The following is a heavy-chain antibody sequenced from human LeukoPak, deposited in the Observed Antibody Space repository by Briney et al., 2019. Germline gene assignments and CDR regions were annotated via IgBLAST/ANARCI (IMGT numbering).Heavy chain of an antibody. V-gene: IGHV4-34*01. J-gene: IGHJ4*02. CDR3: ASSGWTGWFDY. CDR1: GGSFSGYY. Sequence: SETLSLTCAVYGGSFSGYYWSWIRQPPGKGLEWIGEINHSGSTNYNPPLKSRVTISVDTSKNQFSLKLSSVTAADTAVYYCASSGWTGWFDYWGQGTLVTVSS. D-gene: IGHD6-19*01. CDR2: INHSGST.